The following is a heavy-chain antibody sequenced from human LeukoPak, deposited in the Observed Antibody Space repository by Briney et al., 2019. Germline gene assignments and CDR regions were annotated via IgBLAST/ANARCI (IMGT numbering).Heavy chain of an antibody. J-gene: IGHJ4*02. D-gene: IGHD2-2*01. CDR2: IYPSETT. V-gene: IGHV4-31*03. Sequence: SETLSLTCTVFGDSMPSSTDYWSWIRQLPGKGLDYIGYIYPSETTYYNPSLRGRVTMSMDTSKNQFSLNLTSVTAADTAVYHCARENRHATNIDYWGQGTLVTVSS. CDR3: ARENRHATNIDY. CDR1: GDSMPSSTDY.